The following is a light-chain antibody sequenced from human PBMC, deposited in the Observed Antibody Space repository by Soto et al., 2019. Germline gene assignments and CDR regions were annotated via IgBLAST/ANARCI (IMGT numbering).Light chain of an antibody. J-gene: IGKJ1*01. Sequence: DIQMSQSPSTLSAAVGDTVTITCRASQSVSIWLAWYQQQPGKAPKVLIWNASTLQRGVPSRFSGSGSGTEFTLTISSLQPDDFATYYCQQYKGYSTWTFGQGTKVDIK. CDR3: QQYKGYSTWT. CDR2: NAS. CDR1: QSVSIW. V-gene: IGKV1-5*01.